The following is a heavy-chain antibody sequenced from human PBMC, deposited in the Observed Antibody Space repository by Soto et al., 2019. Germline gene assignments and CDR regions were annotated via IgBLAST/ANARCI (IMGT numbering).Heavy chain of an antibody. V-gene: IGHV3-21*01. CDR1: GFTFSSYS. D-gene: IGHD6-13*01. J-gene: IGHJ4*02. CDR2: ISSSSSYI. CDR3: ARDLQAAAGYDY. Sequence: EVQLVESGGGLVKPGGSLRLSCAASGFTFSSYSMNWVRQAPGKGLEWVSSISSSSSYIYYADSVKGRFTISRDNAKNSLYLQMNSLRAEDTAVYYCARDLQAAAGYDYWGQGTLVTVSS.